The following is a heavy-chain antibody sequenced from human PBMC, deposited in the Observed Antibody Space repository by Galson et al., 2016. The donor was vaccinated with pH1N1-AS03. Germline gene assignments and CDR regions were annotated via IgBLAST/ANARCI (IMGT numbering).Heavy chain of an antibody. J-gene: IGHJ5*02. D-gene: IGHD6-19*01. CDR3: ARDWSIAVAVQPWGWVAP. CDR1: GFTFSSYA. V-gene: IGHV3-64*01. CDR2: ISSNGGST. Sequence: SLRLSCAASGFTFSSYAMHWVRQVPGKGLEYVSAISSNGGSTYYANSVKGRFTISRDNSKNTLYLQMGSLRAEDMAVYYCARDWSIAVAVQPWGWVAPWGQGTLVTVFS.